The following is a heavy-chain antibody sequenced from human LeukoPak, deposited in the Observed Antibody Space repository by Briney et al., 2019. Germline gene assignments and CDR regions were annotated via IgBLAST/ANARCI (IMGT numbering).Heavy chain of an antibody. CDR3: ARDGDTVLTRGYYYYMDV. J-gene: IGHJ6*03. D-gene: IGHD4-23*01. CDR1: GFTFNKYT. Sequence: GGSLRLSCAASGFTFNKYTMNWVRQAPGKGLEWVSSITSSSSYIYYADSVKGRFTISRDNAKKSLSLQMNSLRAEDTAVYYCARDGDTVLTRGYYYYMDVWGKGTTLTVSS. V-gene: IGHV3-21*01. CDR2: ITSSSSYI.